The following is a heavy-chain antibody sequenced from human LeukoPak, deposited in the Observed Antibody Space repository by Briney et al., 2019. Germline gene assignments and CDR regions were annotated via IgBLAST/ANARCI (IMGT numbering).Heavy chain of an antibody. Sequence: GASVKVSCKASGYTFTSYYMHWVRQAPGQGLEWMGIINPSGGSTSYAQKFQGRVTMTRDTSTSTVYMELSSLRSEDTAVYYCARDLRGYSYGSEARGDYMDVWGKGTTVTVS. D-gene: IGHD5-18*01. CDR3: ARDLRGYSYGSEARGDYMDV. V-gene: IGHV1-46*01. CDR1: GYTFTSYY. J-gene: IGHJ6*03. CDR2: INPSGGST.